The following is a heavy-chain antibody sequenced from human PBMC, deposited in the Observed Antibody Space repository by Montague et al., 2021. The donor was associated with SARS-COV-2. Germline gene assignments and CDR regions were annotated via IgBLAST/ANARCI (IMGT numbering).Heavy chain of an antibody. CDR3: VRDPGMNGLDI. V-gene: IGHV3-30*03. D-gene: IGHD2-8*01. J-gene: IGHJ3*02. Sequence: SLRLSCAASGFSFSSFSMPWVRQAPGKGLQSLAVVYTDVNAKYYLGSVRGRFTISRDNSKNTVSLQVNSLRVEDTAVYYCVRDPGMNGLDIWGQGTRVTVSS. CDR1: GFSFSSFS. CDR2: VYTDVNAK.